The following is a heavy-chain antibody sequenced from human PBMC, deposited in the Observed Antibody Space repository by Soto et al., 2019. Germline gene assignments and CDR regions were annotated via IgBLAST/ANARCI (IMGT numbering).Heavy chain of an antibody. Sequence: SETLSLTCAVYGGSFSGYYWSWIRQPPGKGLEWIGEINHSGSTNYNPSLKSRVTISVDTSKNQLSLKLSSVTAADTAVYYCARGPRFAKGRSNTGGYCSGGSCYHRRVFDYWGQGTLVTVSS. D-gene: IGHD2-15*01. V-gene: IGHV4-34*01. J-gene: IGHJ4*02. CDR2: INHSGST. CDR3: ARGPRFAKGRSNTGGYCSGGSCYHRRVFDY. CDR1: GGSFSGYY.